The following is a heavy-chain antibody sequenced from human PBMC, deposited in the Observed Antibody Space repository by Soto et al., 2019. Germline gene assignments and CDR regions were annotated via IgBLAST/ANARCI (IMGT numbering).Heavy chain of an antibody. CDR1: GGSISSSGSS. V-gene: IGHV4-30-2*01. D-gene: IGHD2-2*01. CDR3: AREDQRRDAFEI. Sequence: QLQLQESGSGLVKPSQTLSLTCAVSGGSISSSGSSWSWLRQPPGKGLEWIAYIYHGGSTQYNPSLKSRVTISVDASKNQFSLNLSSVTAADTAVYFCAREDQRRDAFEIWGQGTVVTVSS. CDR2: IYHGGST. J-gene: IGHJ3*02.